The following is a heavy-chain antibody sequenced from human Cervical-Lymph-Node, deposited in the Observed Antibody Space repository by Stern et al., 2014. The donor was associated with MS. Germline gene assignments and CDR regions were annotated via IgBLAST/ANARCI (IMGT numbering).Heavy chain of an antibody. CDR3: AKVAYSGNALDY. CDR2: IISSGVIT. Sequence: EVQLVESGGDLVQPGGSLRLSCAASEFTFSDYSMTWVRQAPQKGLEWVSTIISSGVITYYADSVKGRFTISRDNSKSTLTLHMNSLRAEDTAIYLCAKVAYSGNALDYWGQGTLVTVSS. D-gene: IGHD4-23*01. CDR1: EFTFSDYS. V-gene: IGHV3-23*04. J-gene: IGHJ4*02.